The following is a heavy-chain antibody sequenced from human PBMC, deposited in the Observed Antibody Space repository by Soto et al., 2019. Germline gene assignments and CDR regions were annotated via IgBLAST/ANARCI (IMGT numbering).Heavy chain of an antibody. D-gene: IGHD2-2*01. J-gene: IGHJ4*02. CDR2: INPSGGST. Sequence: ASVKVSCKASGYTFTSYYMHWVRQAPGQGLEWMGIINPSGGSTSYAQKFQGRVTMTRDTSTSTVYMELSSLRSEDTAVYYCARAQDFVLVPAGMSRRSLDFWGQGTLGT. CDR1: GYTFTSYY. V-gene: IGHV1-46*03. CDR3: ARAQDFVLVPAGMSRRSLDF.